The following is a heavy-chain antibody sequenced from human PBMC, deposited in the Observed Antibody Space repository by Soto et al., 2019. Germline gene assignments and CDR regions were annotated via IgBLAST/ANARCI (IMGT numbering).Heavy chain of an antibody. Sequence: GESLKISCKGSGYSFTSYWIGWVRQMPGKGLEWMGIIYPGDSDTRYSPSFQGQVTISADKSISTAYLQWSSLKASDTAMYYCARQKSYGEYAYYCYGMDVWGQGTTVTVSS. CDR1: GYSFTSYW. CDR3: ARQKSYGEYAYYCYGMDV. D-gene: IGHD4-17*01. V-gene: IGHV5-51*01. J-gene: IGHJ6*02. CDR2: IYPGDSDT.